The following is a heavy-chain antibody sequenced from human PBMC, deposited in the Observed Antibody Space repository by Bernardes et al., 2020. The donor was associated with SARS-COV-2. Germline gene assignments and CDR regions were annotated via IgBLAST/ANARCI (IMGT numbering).Heavy chain of an antibody. V-gene: IGHV4-61*02. D-gene: IGHD4-4*01. J-gene: IGHJ4*02. Sequence: TLSLTCSVSGDSISSGNYYWSWIRQPAGKGLEWIGRIYSSGSTSYNPSLKSRVTMSVDTSKNQFSLKLSSVTAADTAVYYCARGDYSNPLNYWGQGTLVTVSS. CDR3: ARGDYSNPLNY. CDR1: GDSISSGNYY. CDR2: IYSSGST.